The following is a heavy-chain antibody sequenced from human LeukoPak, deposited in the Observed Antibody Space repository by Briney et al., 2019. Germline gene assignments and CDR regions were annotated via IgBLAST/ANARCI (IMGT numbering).Heavy chain of an antibody. CDR3: ARDYCSSTSCLFDY. V-gene: IGHV1-2*06. J-gene: IGHJ4*02. Sequence: GASVKLSCKASGYTFTCYNMHWVRQAPAQGLEWMGRINPNSGDTNYAQKFQGRVTMTRDTSISTAYMELSRLRSDDTAVYYCARDYCSSTSCLFDYWGQGTLVTVSS. D-gene: IGHD2-2*01. CDR1: GYTFTCYN. CDR2: INPNSGDT.